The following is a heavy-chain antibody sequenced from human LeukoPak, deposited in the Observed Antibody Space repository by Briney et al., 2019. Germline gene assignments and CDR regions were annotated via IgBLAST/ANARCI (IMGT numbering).Heavy chain of an antibody. J-gene: IGHJ6*03. CDR3: ARPLKQLDYYYYMDV. CDR2: IIPIFGTA. CDR1: GGTFSSYA. V-gene: IGHV1-69*06. D-gene: IGHD6-13*01. Sequence: SVKVSCKASGGTFSSYAISWVRQAPGQGLEWMGGIIPIFGTANYAQKFQGRVTITADKSTSTAYMELSSLRSEHTAVYYCARPLKQLDYYYYMDVWGKGTTVTVSS.